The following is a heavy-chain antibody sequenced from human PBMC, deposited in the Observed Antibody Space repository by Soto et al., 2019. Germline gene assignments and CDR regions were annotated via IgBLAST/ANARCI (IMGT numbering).Heavy chain of an antibody. CDR1: GFTFSSHS. V-gene: IGHV3-21*04. CDR2: ITTSSDSI. Sequence: SLSLSCVVSGFTFSSHSMNWVRQAPGKGLGWVASITTSSDSIYYTDSVKGRFTLSRDDAKNSLFLQMNSLRAEDTAIYYCARERGKFYETYSYDRSGGFDSWGQGTLVTVSS. D-gene: IGHD3-22*01. J-gene: IGHJ4*02. CDR3: ARERGKFYETYSYDRSGGFDS.